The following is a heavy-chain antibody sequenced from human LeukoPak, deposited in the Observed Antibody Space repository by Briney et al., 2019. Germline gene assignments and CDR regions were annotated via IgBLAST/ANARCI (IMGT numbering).Heavy chain of an antibody. Sequence: SETLSLTCTVSGGSISSYYWSWIRQPPGKGLEWIGYIYYSGSTNYNPSLKSRVTISVDTSKNQFSLELSSVTAADTAVYYCARAPTTLFDYWGQGTLVTVSS. D-gene: IGHD5-12*01. CDR1: GGSISSYY. CDR3: ARAPTTLFDY. CDR2: IYYSGST. J-gene: IGHJ4*02. V-gene: IGHV4-59*01.